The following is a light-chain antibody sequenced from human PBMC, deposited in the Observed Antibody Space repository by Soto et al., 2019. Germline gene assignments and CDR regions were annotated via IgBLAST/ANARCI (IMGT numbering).Light chain of an antibody. V-gene: IGKV3-20*01. Sequence: EIVLTQSPCTLSLSPGERATLSCRASQSVSSNLAWYQQKPGQPPRLFIYGASSRATGIPDRFSGSGSGTDFTLIISRLEPEDFAVYYCQQYGRTPITFGQGTRLEN. CDR1: QSVSSN. J-gene: IGKJ5*01. CDR3: QQYGRTPIT. CDR2: GAS.